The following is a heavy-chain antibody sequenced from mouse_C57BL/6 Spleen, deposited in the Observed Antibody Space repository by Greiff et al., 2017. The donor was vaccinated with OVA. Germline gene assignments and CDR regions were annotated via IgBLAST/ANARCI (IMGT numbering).Heavy chain of an antibody. CDR3: ARREGIYYGSSSAWFAY. J-gene: IGHJ3*01. CDR1: GYTFTSYW. CDR2: INPSNGGT. Sequence: VQLQQSGTELVKPGASVKLSCKASGYTFTSYWMHWVKQRPGQGLEWIGNINPSNGGTNYNEKFKSKATLTVDKSSSTAYMQLSSLTSEDSAVYYCARREGIYYGSSSAWFAYWGQGTLVTVSA. D-gene: IGHD1-1*01. V-gene: IGHV1-53*01.